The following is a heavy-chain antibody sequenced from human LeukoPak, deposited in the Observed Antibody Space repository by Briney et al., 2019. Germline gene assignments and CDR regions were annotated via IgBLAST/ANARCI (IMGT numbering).Heavy chain of an antibody. V-gene: IGHV3-21*01. CDR3: ARDDILTGPNYGMDV. CDR1: GFTFSSYS. D-gene: IGHD3-9*01. CDR2: ISSSSSYI. Sequence: GGSLRLSCAASGFTFSSYSMNWVRQAPGKGLEWVSSISSSSSYIYYADSVKGRFTISRDNAKNSLYLQMNSLRAEDTAVYYCARDDILTGPNYGMDVWGQGTTVTVSS. J-gene: IGHJ6*02.